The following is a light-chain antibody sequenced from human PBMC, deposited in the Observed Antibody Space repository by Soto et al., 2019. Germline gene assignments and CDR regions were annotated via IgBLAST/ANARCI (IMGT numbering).Light chain of an antibody. Sequence: DIQMTQSPSSLSASVGDRVTITCRASQGIDTYLAWFQQKPWKAPKTLIYAASSLHSGVPSRFSGSGFGTDFTLTISSLQPEDFATYYCQHYNGYPQTFGQGTRLDIK. CDR1: QGIDTY. CDR2: AAS. J-gene: IGKJ5*01. CDR3: QHYNGYPQT. V-gene: IGKV1-16*01.